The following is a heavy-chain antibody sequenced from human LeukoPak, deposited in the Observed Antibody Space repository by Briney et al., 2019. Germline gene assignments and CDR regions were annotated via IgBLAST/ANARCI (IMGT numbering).Heavy chain of an antibody. J-gene: IGHJ4*02. CDR2: ISGSGTYT. Sequence: GGSLRLSCAASGFTFGSYAMSWVRQAPGKGLEWVSAISGSGTYTYYADSVKGRFTISRDNSKNTLYLQMTSLRDEDTAGYYCAKGRAAAGSSYFDYWGQGTLVTVSS. CDR1: GFTFGSYA. D-gene: IGHD6-13*01. CDR3: AKGRAAAGSSYFDY. V-gene: IGHV3-23*01.